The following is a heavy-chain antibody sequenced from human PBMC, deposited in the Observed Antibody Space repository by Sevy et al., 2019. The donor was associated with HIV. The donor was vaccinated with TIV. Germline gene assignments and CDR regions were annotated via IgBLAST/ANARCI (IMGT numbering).Heavy chain of an antibody. D-gene: IGHD1-26*01. CDR2: VDPSAGNT. CDR1: GDTFTNNY. J-gene: IGHJ4*02. Sequence: ASVKVSCKASGDTFTNNYIHWVRQAPGQGLEWMGMVDPSAGNTTYAQKFQGRVTMTRDTSTSILYMELGSLRSEDTAVYYCVGADPDHHFDSWGQGTLVTVSS. CDR3: VGADPDHHFDS. V-gene: IGHV1-46*01.